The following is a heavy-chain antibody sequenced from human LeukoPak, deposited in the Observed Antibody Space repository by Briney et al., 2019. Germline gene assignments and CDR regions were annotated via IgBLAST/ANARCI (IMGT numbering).Heavy chain of an antibody. D-gene: IGHD3-9*01. Sequence: GGSLRLSCAASGFTFSDYNMNWVRQAPGQGLEWVSYITDSGNTIHYADSVKGRFTISRDNAKNSLYLQMNSLRAEDTAVYYCARSVGLTGGGVDVWGQGTTVTVSS. J-gene: IGHJ6*02. CDR3: ARSVGLTGGGVDV. V-gene: IGHV3-11*01. CDR1: GFTFSDYN. CDR2: ITDSGNTI.